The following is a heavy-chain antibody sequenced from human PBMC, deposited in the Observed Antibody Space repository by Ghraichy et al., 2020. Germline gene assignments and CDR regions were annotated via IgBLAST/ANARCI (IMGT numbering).Heavy chain of an antibody. D-gene: IGHD6-13*01. Sequence: SETLSLTCTVSGVSISSYYCTWIRQPPGKGLEWIGYISYSGNTDYNPSLKGRVTMSVDTSKNQFSLKLKSVTTADTAIYYCARNEPTSTTAAGIHPFDNWGQGTLVTVSS. CDR1: GVSISSYY. V-gene: IGHV4-59*01. J-gene: IGHJ4*02. CDR3: ARNEPTSTTAAGIHPFDN. CDR2: ISYSGNT.